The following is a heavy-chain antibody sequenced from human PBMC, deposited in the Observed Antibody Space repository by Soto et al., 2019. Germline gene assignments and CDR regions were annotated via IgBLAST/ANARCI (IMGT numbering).Heavy chain of an antibody. D-gene: IGHD6-19*01. V-gene: IGHV3-23*01. J-gene: IGHJ3*02. Sequence: EVQLLESGGGLVQPGGSLRLSCAASGFTFSSYAMSWVRQAPGKGLEWVSAISGSGGSTYYADSVKGRFTIYRDNSKNTLDVKMNSLRAEDTAVYYCAKAHSSGWYLDAFDIWGQGTMVTVSS. CDR1: GFTFSSYA. CDR3: AKAHSSGWYLDAFDI. CDR2: ISGSGGST.